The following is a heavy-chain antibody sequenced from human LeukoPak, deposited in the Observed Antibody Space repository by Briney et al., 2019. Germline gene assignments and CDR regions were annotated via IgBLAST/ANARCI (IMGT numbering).Heavy chain of an antibody. V-gene: IGHV3-23*01. CDR2: ISGSGLST. CDR1: GFSFSDYA. J-gene: IGHJ4*02. Sequence: GGSLRLSCAASGFSFSDYAMSWVRQAPGKGLEWVSVISGSGLSTDYADSVKGRFTVSRDNSKNTQFLQMNSLRAEDTAVYFCAKLRGRSSWSAGSDYWGQGTLVTVSS. D-gene: IGHD6-13*01. CDR3: AKLRGRSSWSAGSDY.